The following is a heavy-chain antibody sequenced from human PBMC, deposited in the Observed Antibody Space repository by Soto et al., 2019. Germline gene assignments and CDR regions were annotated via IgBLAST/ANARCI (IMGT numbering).Heavy chain of an antibody. CDR1: GYTFTSYD. J-gene: IGHJ4*02. D-gene: IGHD3-22*01. CDR2: MNPNSGNT. V-gene: IGHV1-8*01. CDR3: ARGHGAFYYYDSSGGIDY. Sequence: QVQLVQSGAEVKKPGASVKVSCKASGYTFTSYDINWVRQATGQGLEWMGWMNPNSGNTGYAQKFQGRVTMTRNTFIYTAXMELSSLRSEDTAVYYCARGHGAFYYYDSSGGIDYWGQGTLVTVSS.